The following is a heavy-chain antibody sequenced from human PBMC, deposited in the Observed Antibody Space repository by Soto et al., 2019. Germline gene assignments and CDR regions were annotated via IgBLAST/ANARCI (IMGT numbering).Heavy chain of an antibody. V-gene: IGHV4-39*01. Sequence: QLQLQESGPGLVKPSETLSLTCTVTGGSISRSHNFWGWIRQPPGKGLEWIGSIFYSGTTYNNPSLTRRVTLSVDTSNTQCPRKPNSVTAADAAVYSCARDCGDYKNYFDNWGQGTRVTVSS. D-gene: IGHD4-17*01. CDR1: GGSISRSHNF. CDR2: IFYSGTT. J-gene: IGHJ4*02. CDR3: ARDCGDYKNYFDN.